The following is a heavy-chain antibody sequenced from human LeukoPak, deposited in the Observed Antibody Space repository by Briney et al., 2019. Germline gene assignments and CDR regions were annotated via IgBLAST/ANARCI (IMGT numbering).Heavy chain of an antibody. CDR1: GFTFSSYW. J-gene: IGHJ4*02. CDR3: AKDDAWIRFGE. Sequence: PGGSLRLSCAASGFTFSSYWMHWVRQAPGKGLVWVSRINSDGSSTSYADSVKGRFTISRDNSKNMVYLEVISLTVEDTAVYYCAKDDAWIRFGEWSQGTLVIVSS. V-gene: IGHV3-74*01. CDR2: INSDGSST. D-gene: IGHD3-10*01.